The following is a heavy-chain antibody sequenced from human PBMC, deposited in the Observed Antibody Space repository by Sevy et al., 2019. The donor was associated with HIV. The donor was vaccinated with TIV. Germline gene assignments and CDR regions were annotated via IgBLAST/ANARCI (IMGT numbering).Heavy chain of an antibody. Sequence: ASVKVSCKASGYTFTKYGMNWVRQAPGQGPEWMGWINTNTGNPTYDQGFTGRFVFSLDTSVSTAHLLISSLKTDDTAVYYWAGGIWQQVTGIFDYWGQGTPVTVSS. CDR3: AGGIWQQVTGIFDY. J-gene: IGHJ4*02. V-gene: IGHV7-4-1*02. D-gene: IGHD6-13*01. CDR2: INTNTGNP. CDR1: GYTFTKYG.